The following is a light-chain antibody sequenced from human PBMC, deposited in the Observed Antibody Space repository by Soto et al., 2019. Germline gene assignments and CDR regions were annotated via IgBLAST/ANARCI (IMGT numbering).Light chain of an antibody. Sequence: DIQMTQSPSTLSASVGDRVTITCRASQSVSSWLAWYQQKPGEVPKLLIYKASSLESGVPSRFSSSGSGTEFTLTISSLQPDDFVTYYCQQYSRNPLTFGGGTKVEI. CDR2: KAS. CDR3: QQYSRNPLT. J-gene: IGKJ4*01. V-gene: IGKV1-5*03. CDR1: QSVSSW.